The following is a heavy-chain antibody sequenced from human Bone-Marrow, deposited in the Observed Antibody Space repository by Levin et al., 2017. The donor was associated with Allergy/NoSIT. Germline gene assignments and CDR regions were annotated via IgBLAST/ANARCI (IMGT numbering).Heavy chain of an antibody. CDR2: VIPILGIP. CDR1: GGTSSNYV. CDR3: ASGPLGRESKY. Sequence: GASVKVSCKASGGTSSNYVFTWVRQAPGQGLEWMGRVIPILGIPNYAQKFQGRVTITADKSTSTADMELSGLTSADSAIYYCASGPLGRESKYWGQGTLVTVSS. D-gene: IGHD1-26*01. V-gene: IGHV1-69*04. J-gene: IGHJ4*02.